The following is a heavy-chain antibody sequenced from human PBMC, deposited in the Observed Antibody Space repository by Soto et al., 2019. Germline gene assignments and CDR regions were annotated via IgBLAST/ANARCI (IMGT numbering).Heavy chain of an antibody. V-gene: IGHV1-69*13. J-gene: IGHJ4*02. CDR1: GGGNLRDYR. Sequence: SVKVSCKASGGGNLRDYRTTWVRRAPGQGLEWMGGIIPKLGSANYAQNFQGRVTITADESTNTVYMELRSLRSDDTAVYYCARGGDAYNFGAVYWGLGTPVTVSS. CDR3: ARGGDAYNFGAVY. CDR2: IIPKLGSA. D-gene: IGHD2-21*01.